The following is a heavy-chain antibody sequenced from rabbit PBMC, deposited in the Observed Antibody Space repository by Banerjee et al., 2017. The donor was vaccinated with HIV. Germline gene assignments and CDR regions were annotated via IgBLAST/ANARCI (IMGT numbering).Heavy chain of an antibody. D-gene: IGHD4-1*01. CDR3: ARDLAGVIGWKFNL. J-gene: IGHJ4*01. CDR1: GFSFSSSYY. CDR2: IYTGISAST. V-gene: IGHV1S40*01. Sequence: QSLEESGGDLVKPGASLTLTCTASGFSFSSSYYMCWVRQAPGKGLEWIGCIYTGISASTYYATWTKGRFTISKTSWTTVTLQMTSLTAADTATYFCARDLAGVIGWKFNLWGPGTLVTVS.